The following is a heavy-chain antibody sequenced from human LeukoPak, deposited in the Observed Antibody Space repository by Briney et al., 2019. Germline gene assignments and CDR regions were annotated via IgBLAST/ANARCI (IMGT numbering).Heavy chain of an antibody. V-gene: IGHV4-4*02. CDR1: GGSVSSDNW. CDR2: IHHSGNI. D-gene: IGHD3-9*01. Sequence: SETLSLTCAVSGGSVSSDNWWSWVRQPPGKGLEWIGEIHHSGNINYSPSLRSRVTMSLDKSRNQFSLKLNSVTAADTAVYYCAKAGVWLPAVWGQGTLVTVSS. CDR3: AKAGVWLPAV. J-gene: IGHJ4*02.